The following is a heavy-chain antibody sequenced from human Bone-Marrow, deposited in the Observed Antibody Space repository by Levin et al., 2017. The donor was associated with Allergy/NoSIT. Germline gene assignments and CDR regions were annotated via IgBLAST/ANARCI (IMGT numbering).Heavy chain of an antibody. V-gene: IGHV3-30*04. Sequence: SCAASGFTLRHYPMHWVRQAPGKCLEWLAVISYDGRSEYYADSVKGRFTISRDNSRNTLYLQMHSLRVEDTAIYYCVRGGGYCLGCPADSWGQGTLVTVSS. D-gene: IGHD2-15*01. CDR2: ISYDGRSE. CDR1: GFTLRHYP. J-gene: IGHJ4*02. CDR3: VRGGGYCLGCPADS.